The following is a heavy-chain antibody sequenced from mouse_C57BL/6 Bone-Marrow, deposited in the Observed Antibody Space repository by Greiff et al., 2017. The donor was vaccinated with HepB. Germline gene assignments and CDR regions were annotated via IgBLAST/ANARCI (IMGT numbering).Heavy chain of an antibody. CDR2: ISSGSSTI. Sequence: EVMLVESGGGLVKPGGSLKLSCAASGFTFSDYGMHWVRQAPEKGLEWVAYISSGSSTIYYADTVKGRFTISRDNAKKTLFLQMTSLRSEDTAMYYCASPGTDDWYFDVWGTGTPVTVSS. CDR3: ASPGTDDWYFDV. J-gene: IGHJ1*03. CDR1: GFTFSDYG. D-gene: IGHD4-1*01. V-gene: IGHV5-17*01.